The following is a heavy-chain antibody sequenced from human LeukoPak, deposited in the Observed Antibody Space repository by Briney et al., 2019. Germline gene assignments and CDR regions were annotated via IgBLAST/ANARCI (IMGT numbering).Heavy chain of an antibody. J-gene: IGHJ4*02. CDR1: GFTFSSYG. V-gene: IGHV3-30*03. Sequence: GGSLRLSCAASGFTFSSYGMHWVRQAPGKGLEWVAVISYDGSSKYYADSVKGRFTISRDNSKNTLYLQMNSLRAEDTAVYYCARDSAIAARPGDYWGQGTLVTVSS. CDR3: ARDSAIAARPGDY. D-gene: IGHD6-6*01. CDR2: ISYDGSSK.